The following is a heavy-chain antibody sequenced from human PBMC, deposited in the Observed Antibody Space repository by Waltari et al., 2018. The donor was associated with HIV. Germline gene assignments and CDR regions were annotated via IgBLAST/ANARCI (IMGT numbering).Heavy chain of an antibody. Sequence: QVQLVQSGAEVRKPGASLKVSCKTSGYTFNAHYLHWVRQAPGKGLEWIGWLSPNSGATNYAQKFQDKFTLPRGSSITTAYMDLTGLTSADTAVYYCARWPLGPLGELSTYYFDHWGQGTLVIVSS. V-gene: IGHV1-2*02. CDR1: GYTFNAHY. J-gene: IGHJ4*02. D-gene: IGHD3-16*01. CDR3: ARWPLGPLGELSTYYFDH. CDR2: LSPNSGAT.